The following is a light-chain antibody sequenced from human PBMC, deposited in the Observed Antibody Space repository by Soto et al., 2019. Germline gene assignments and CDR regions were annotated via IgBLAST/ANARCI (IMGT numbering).Light chain of an antibody. CDR1: SGHSSYA. CDR3: QTWGSGIHVV. V-gene: IGLV4-69*01. CDR2: LNSDGSH. J-gene: IGLJ2*01. Sequence: QPVLTQSPSASASLGASVKLTCTLSSGHSSYAIAWHQQQPEKGPRYLMKLNSDGSHSKGDGIPDRFSGSGSGAERYLTISSLQSEDEADYYCQTWGSGIHVVFGGGTKVTVL.